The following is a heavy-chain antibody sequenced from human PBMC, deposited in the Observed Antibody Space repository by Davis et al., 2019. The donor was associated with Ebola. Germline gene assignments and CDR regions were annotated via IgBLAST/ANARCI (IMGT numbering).Heavy chain of an antibody. CDR1: GGSFSGYY. Sequence: PSETLSLTCAVYGGSFSGYYWSWIRQPPGKGLEWIGEINHSGSTNYNPSLKSRVTISVDTSKNQFSLKLSSVTAADTAVYYCARHQVVSGYDTLYFQHWGQGTLVTVSS. D-gene: IGHD3-3*01. CDR3: ARHQVVSGYDTLYFQH. J-gene: IGHJ1*01. CDR2: INHSGST. V-gene: IGHV4-34*01.